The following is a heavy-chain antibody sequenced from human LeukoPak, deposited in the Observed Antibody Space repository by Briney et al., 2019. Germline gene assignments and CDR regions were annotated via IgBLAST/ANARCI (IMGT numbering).Heavy chain of an antibody. CDR2: IYYSGST. D-gene: IGHD6-13*01. CDR1: GGSISSYY. CDR3: ARQAYSSIDY. V-gene: IGHV4-59*08. J-gene: IGHJ4*02. Sequence: SETLSLTCTVSGGSISSYYWSWIRQPPGKGLEWFGYIYYSGSTNYNPSLKSRVTISVDTSKNQFSLKLSSVTAADTAVYYCARQAYSSIDYWGQGTLVTVSS.